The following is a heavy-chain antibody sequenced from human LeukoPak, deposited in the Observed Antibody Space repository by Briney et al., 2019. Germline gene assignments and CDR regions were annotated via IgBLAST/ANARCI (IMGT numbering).Heavy chain of an antibody. J-gene: IGHJ4*02. Sequence: GGSLRLSCAASGSTFSSYSMNWVRQAPGKGLEWVSSISSSSSYIYYADSVKGRFTISRDNAKNSLYLQMNSLRAEDTAVYYCARGPSSRLNYYDSSGYCFDYWGQGTLVTVSS. CDR2: ISSSSSYI. CDR3: ARGPSSRLNYYDSSGYCFDY. CDR1: GSTFSSYS. D-gene: IGHD3-22*01. V-gene: IGHV3-21*01.